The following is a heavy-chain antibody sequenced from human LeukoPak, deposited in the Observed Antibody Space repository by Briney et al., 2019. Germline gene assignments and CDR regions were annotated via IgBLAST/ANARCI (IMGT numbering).Heavy chain of an antibody. CDR3: ARALQPGVYAFDI. CDR1: GVSISSYY. V-gene: IGHV4-59*01. CDR2: IYYSGST. J-gene: IGHJ3*02. D-gene: IGHD6-13*01. Sequence: PSETLSLTCTVSGVSISSYYWTWIRQPPGEGLEWIGYIYYSGSTNYNPSLKSRVTISVDTSKNQFSLKLSSVTAVDTAVYYCARALQPGVYAFDIWGQGTMVTVSS.